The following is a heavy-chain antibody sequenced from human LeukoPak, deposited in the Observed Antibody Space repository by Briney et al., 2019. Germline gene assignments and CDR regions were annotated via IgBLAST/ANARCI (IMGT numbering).Heavy chain of an antibody. D-gene: IGHD3-10*01. CDR2: IIPIFGTA. CDR1: GGTFSSYA. CDR3: ARDYGSGSYYNVDAFDI. Sequence: ASVKVSCTASGGTFSSYAISWVRQAPGQGLEWMGGIIPIFGTANYAQKFQGRVTITTDESTSTAYMELSSLRSEDTAVYCCARDYGSGSYYNVDAFDIWGQGTMVTVSS. V-gene: IGHV1-69*05. J-gene: IGHJ3*02.